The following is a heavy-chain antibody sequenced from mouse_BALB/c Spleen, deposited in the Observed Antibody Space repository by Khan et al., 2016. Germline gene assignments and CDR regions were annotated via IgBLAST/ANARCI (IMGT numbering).Heavy chain of an antibody. CDR3: AGREYCYFYVKVY. CDR1: GYAFTTYN. Sequence: VQLKQSGPELVKPGTSVKVSCKASGYAFTTYNMYWVKQSHGKSLEWIGYIDPYNGGTSYNQKFKGKAILTVDKSSSTAYMHLNSLTSEDSAVYYCAGREYCYFYVKVYWGQGTSFTVSS. CDR2: IDPYNGGT. V-gene: IGHV1S135*01. D-gene: IGHD1-1*01. J-gene: IGHJ4*01.